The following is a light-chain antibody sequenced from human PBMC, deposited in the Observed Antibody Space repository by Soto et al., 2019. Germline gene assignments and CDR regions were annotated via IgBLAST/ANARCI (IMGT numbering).Light chain of an antibody. CDR2: MAS. CDR3: QQYNSYPWT. J-gene: IGKJ1*01. CDR1: QSISSW. V-gene: IGKV1-5*03. Sequence: DIQMTQSPSTLSASVGDRVTITCRASQSISSWLAWYQQKPGKAPKLLIYMASSLESGVPSRFSGSGSGTEFTLNISSLQSDDFATYCCQQYNSYPWTFGQGTKVEIK.